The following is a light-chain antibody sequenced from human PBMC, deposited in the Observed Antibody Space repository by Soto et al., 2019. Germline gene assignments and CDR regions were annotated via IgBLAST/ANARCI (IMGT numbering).Light chain of an antibody. CDR1: QGISSY. Sequence: IRMTHSPSSLSASTGDRVTITCRASQGISSYLAWYQQKPGKAPKLLIYAASTLQSGVPSRFSGSGSGTDFTLTISCLQSEDFATYYCQHGETFGQGTKVDIK. CDR2: AAS. J-gene: IGKJ1*01. V-gene: IGKV1-8*01. CDR3: QHGET.